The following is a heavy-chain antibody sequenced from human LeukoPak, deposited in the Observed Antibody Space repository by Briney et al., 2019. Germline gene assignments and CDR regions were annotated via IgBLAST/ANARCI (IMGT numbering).Heavy chain of an antibody. V-gene: IGHV3-7*01. Sequence: GGSLRLSCAASGFTLSGYWMSWVRQAPGKGLEWVARLHADGIEKYYVDPVKGRLTISRDNAKNSLHLQMYSLRLDDTAVYYCARGGYSFDYLGQGTLVTVSS. CDR2: LHADGIEK. CDR3: ARGGYSFDY. CDR1: GFTLSGYW. D-gene: IGHD5-12*01. J-gene: IGHJ4*02.